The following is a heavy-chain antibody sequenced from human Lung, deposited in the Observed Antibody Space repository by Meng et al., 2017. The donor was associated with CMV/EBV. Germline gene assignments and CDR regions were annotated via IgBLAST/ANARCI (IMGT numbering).Heavy chain of an antibody. Sequence: AISWVRQAPGQGLEWMGGIIPIFGTANYAPNFQGRVTITTDESRSTAYMELSSLRSEDTAVYYCARIGLCSGTTCYTGDYSSRHFDYWGQGTLVTVSS. CDR1: A. J-gene: IGHJ4*02. CDR3: ARIGLCSGTTCYTGDYSSRHFDY. D-gene: IGHD2-2*02. CDR2: IIPIFGTA. V-gene: IGHV1-69*05.